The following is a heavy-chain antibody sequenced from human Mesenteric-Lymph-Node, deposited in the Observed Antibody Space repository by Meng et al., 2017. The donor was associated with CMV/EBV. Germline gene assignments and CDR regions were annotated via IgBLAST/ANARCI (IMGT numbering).Heavy chain of an antibody. D-gene: IGHD6-13*01. V-gene: IGHV4-30-4*08. Sequence: LRLSCTVSGGSISSGDYYWSWIRQPPGKGLEWIGYIYYSGSTYYNPSLKSRVTISVDTSKNQFSLKLSSVTAADTAVYYCARPGYSSSWYAYWGQGTLVTVSS. J-gene: IGHJ4*02. CDR2: IYYSGST. CDR1: GGSISSGDYY. CDR3: ARPGYSSSWYAY.